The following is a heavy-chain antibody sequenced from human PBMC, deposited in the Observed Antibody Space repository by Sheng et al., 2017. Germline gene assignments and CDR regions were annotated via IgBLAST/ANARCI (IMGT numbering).Heavy chain of an antibody. D-gene: IGHD3-16*01. CDR2: ISAYNGNT. CDR1: GAPFSGFD. Sequence: HLVQSGGEVKNPGASVKVSCKSSGAPFSGFDISWVRQAPGQGLEWMGWISAYNGNTNYAQKLQGRVTVTTDTSTSTAYMELRSLRSDDTAVYYCARGGGGANHYWGQGTLVTVSS. J-gene: IGHJ4*02. V-gene: IGHV1-18*01. CDR3: ARGGGGANHY.